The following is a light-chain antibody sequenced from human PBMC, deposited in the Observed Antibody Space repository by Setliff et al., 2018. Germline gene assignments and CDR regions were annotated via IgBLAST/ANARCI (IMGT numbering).Light chain of an antibody. CDR1: GSNIGAGSD. J-gene: IGLJ1*01. V-gene: IGLV1-40*01. CDR2: GNM. CDR3: QSYDISLSGYV. Sequence: QSVLTQPPSVSGAPGQRVTISCTGSGSNIGAGSDVHWYQFLPGTAPKLLIYGNMNRPSGVHDRFSGSKSATSASLAISGLQAEDEADYYCQSYDISLSGYVVGTGTKVTVL.